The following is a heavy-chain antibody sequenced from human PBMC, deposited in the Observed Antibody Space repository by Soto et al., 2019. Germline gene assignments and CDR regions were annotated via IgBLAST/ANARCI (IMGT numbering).Heavy chain of an antibody. CDR2: INPSGGYT. CDR1: GYTFTSYY. V-gene: IGHV1-46*01. CDR3: ARHCPDIVAAITWGYYFDY. D-gene: IGHD5-12*01. Sequence: ASVKVSCKASGYTFTSYYMNWVRQAPGQGLEWLGIINPSGGYTTYAQRFLGRVTMTSDTSTSTVHMELGSLTSEDTAVYYCARHCPDIVAAITWGYYFDYWGQGTLVTVSS. J-gene: IGHJ4*02.